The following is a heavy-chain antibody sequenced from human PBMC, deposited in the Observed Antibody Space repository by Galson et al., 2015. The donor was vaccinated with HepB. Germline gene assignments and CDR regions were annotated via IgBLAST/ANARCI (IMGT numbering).Heavy chain of an antibody. J-gene: IGHJ4*02. CDR1: GYTLTRYY. D-gene: IGHD3-10*01. Sequence: SVKVSCKASGYTLTRYYMHWVRQAPGQGLEWMGIINPSGGSTSYAQKFQGRVTMTRDTSTSTVYMELSSLRSENTAVYYCARVSIVRGVIIRGGGYFDYWGQGTLVTVSS. CDR3: ARVSIVRGVIIRGGGYFDY. V-gene: IGHV1-46*01. CDR2: INPSGGST.